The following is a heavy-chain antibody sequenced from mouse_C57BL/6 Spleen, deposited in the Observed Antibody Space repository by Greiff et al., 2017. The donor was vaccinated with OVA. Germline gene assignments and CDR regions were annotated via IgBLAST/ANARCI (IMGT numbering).Heavy chain of an antibody. CDR2: ISYDGSN. D-gene: IGHD1-1*01. J-gene: IGHJ1*03. CDR1: GYSITSGYY. V-gene: IGHV3-6*01. CDR3: ARGYGSSPWYFDV. Sequence: VQLQQSGPGLVKPSQSLSLTCSVTGYSITSGYYWNWIRQFPGNKLEWMGYISYDGSNNYNPSLKNRISITRDTSKNQFFLKLNSVTTEDTATYYCARGYGSSPWYFDVWGTGTTVTVSS.